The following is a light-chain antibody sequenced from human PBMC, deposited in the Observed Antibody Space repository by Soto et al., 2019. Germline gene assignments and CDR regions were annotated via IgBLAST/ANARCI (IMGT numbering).Light chain of an antibody. CDR3: QQCNSFPYT. J-gene: IGKJ2*01. V-gene: IGKV1D-16*01. Sequence: DIQMTQSPSSLSASVGDRVTITCRASRDISRWLAWYQQRPGTAPKSLIHSASTLQSGVPSRFSGSGSGTEFTLTISSLQPEDFATYSCQQCNSFPYTFGQGTRLEIK. CDR1: RDISRW. CDR2: SAS.